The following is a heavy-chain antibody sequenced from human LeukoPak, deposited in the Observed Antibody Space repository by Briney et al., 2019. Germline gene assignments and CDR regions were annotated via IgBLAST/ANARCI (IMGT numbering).Heavy chain of an antibody. D-gene: IGHD2-2*01. CDR1: GFTFDDYA. V-gene: IGHV3-9*01. J-gene: IGHJ4*02. CDR2: ISWNSGSI. CDR3: AKDTRYQLLAY. Sequence: GGSLRLSCAASGFTFDDYAMHWVRQAPGKGLEWVSGISWNSGSIGYADSVKGRFTISRDNAKNSLYLQMNSLRAEDTALYYCAKDTRYQLLAYWGQGTLVTVSS.